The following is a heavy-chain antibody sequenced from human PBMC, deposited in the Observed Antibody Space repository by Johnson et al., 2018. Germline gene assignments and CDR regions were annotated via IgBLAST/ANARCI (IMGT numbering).Heavy chain of an antibody. J-gene: IGHJ6*02. CDR1: GGSVSSGTYY. V-gene: IGHV4-61*01. D-gene: IGHD5/OR15-5a*01. CDR2: IHHSGST. Sequence: QVQLQESGPGLVKPSGTLSLTCTVSGGSVSSGTYYWSWIRQSPGKGLEWIGYIHHSGSTTYNPSLKSRVTIAVDTSKNQFSLKLRSVTAADTAVYYCARDRGSKSTIGYYGVDVWGQGTTVTVSS. CDR3: ARDRGSKSTIGYYGVDV.